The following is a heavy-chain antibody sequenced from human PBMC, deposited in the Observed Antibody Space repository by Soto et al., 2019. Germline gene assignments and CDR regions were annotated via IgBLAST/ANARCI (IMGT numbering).Heavy chain of an antibody. V-gene: IGHV4-59*01. CDR3: ARHSPYYGMDV. CDR1: GGSISSSY. J-gene: IGHJ6*02. Sequence: LSLTCTVSGGSISSSYWSWIRQPPGKGLEWIAYIHYSGTTNYNPSLKSRVAISGDTSKNQASLELTSVTAADTAVYYCARHSPYYGMDVWGQGTTVTVSS. CDR2: IHYSGTT.